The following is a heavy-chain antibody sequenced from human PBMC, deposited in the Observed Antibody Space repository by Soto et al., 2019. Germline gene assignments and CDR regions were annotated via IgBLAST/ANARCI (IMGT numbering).Heavy chain of an antibody. CDR2: VSGSGGST. D-gene: IGHD3-10*01. CDR1: VFPLQNYA. Sequence: GGSLRLSCAVSVFPLQNYAMSWVRQAPGMGLEWISTVSGSGGSTYYADSVRGRFTISRDNSKNELYLQLNSLRAEDTAVYYCTNRGGGFDYWGRGTLVTVSS. CDR3: TNRGGGFDY. J-gene: IGHJ4*02. V-gene: IGHV3-23*01.